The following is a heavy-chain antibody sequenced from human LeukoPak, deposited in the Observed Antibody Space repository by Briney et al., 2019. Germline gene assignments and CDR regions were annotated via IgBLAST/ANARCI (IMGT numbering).Heavy chain of an antibody. D-gene: IGHD6-19*01. V-gene: IGHV3-23*01. Sequence: GGSLRLSCATSGFTFSIYTMTWVRQAPGKGLEWVSTIIGSGGRTYNADSVKGRFTISRDNSKNTLYLQMNSLRAEDTAVYYCAKASSDSSGWSYYWGQGTLDTVSS. J-gene: IGHJ4*02. CDR1: GFTFSIYT. CDR3: AKASSDSSGWSYY. CDR2: IIGSGGRT.